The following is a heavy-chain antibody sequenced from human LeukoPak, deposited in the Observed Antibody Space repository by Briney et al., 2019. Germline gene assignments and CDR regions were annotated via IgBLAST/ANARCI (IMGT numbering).Heavy chain of an antibody. D-gene: IGHD6-13*01. CDR3: ARDQDVAAAGTWGSIDY. Sequence: GGSLRLSCAASGFTFSNYGIHWVRQAPGKGLEWVAVISYDATNKYYTDSVKGRFTISRDNSKNTLYLQMNSLRAEDTAVYYCARDQDVAAAGTWGSIDYWGQGTLVTVSS. CDR1: GFTFSNYG. V-gene: IGHV3-30*03. J-gene: IGHJ4*02. CDR2: ISYDATNK.